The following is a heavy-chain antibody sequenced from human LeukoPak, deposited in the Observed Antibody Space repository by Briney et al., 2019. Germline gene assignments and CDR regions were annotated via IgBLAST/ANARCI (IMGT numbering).Heavy chain of an antibody. J-gene: IGHJ4*02. CDR2: ISTYNGNT. Sequence: ASVKVSCKASGYTFTSYGISWVRQAPGQGLEWMGWISTYNGNTNYAQKLQGRVTMTTDTSTSTAYMELRSLRSEDTAVYYCAREGYYDILTGYYFDYWGQGTLVTVSS. V-gene: IGHV1-18*01. CDR1: GYTFTSYG. CDR3: AREGYYDILTGYYFDY. D-gene: IGHD3-9*01.